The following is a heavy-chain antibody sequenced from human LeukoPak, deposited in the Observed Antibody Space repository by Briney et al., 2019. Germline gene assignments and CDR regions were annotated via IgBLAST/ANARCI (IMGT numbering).Heavy chain of an antibody. D-gene: IGHD4-17*01. CDR1: GFTFSSYG. CDR2: ISYDGSNK. V-gene: IGHV3-30*18. J-gene: IGHJ4*02. Sequence: GGSLRLSCAASGFTFSSYGRHWVRQAPGKGLEWVAVISYDGSNKYYADSVKGRFTISRDNSKNTLYLHMNSLRAEDTAVYYCAKGVSTTVTTGFDYWGQGTLVTVSS. CDR3: AKGVSTTVTTGFDY.